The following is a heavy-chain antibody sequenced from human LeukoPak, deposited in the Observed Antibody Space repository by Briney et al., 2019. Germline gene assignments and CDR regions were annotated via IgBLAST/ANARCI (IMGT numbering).Heavy chain of an antibody. CDR3: ARRQVAAAGNYSYYGMDV. CDR2: IIPIFGTA. CDR1: GGTFSSYA. D-gene: IGHD6-13*01. V-gene: IGHV1-69*05. Sequence: GASVKVSCKASGGTFSSYAISWVRQAPGQGLEWMGGIIPIFGTANYAQKFQGRVTMTRDTSTSTVYMELSSLKAEDTAVFYCARRQVAAAGNYSYYGMDVWGQRTTVTVSS. J-gene: IGHJ6*02.